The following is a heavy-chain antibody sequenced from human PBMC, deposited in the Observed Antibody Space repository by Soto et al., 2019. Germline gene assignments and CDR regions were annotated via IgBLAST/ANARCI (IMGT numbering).Heavy chain of an antibody. CDR1: GGYFGGYY. CDR3: ARGQVNRIPGYSYGVRNYYYHGMDV. CDR2: IDHSGST. D-gene: IGHD5-18*01. J-gene: IGHJ6*02. Sequence: SETLSLTCAVYGGYFGGYYWSWIRQPSGTGLEWIGEIDHSGSTNYNPSLKSRVTISVDTSKNQFSLKLSSVTAADTAVYYCARGQVNRIPGYSYGVRNYYYHGMDVWGQGTTVTVSS. V-gene: IGHV4-34*01.